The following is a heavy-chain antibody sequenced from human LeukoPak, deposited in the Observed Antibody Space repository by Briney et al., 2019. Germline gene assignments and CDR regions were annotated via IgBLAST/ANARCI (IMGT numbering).Heavy chain of an antibody. CDR3: ARGVYGSGSLNYYYYGMDV. Sequence: GASVNVSCKAPGGTFSSYAISWVRQAPGQGLEWMGGIIPIFGTANYAQKFQGRVTITADESTSTAYMELSSLRSEDTAVYYCARGVYGSGSLNYYYYGMDVWGQGTTVTVSS. V-gene: IGHV1-69*13. J-gene: IGHJ6*02. D-gene: IGHD3-10*01. CDR1: GGTFSSYA. CDR2: IIPIFGTA.